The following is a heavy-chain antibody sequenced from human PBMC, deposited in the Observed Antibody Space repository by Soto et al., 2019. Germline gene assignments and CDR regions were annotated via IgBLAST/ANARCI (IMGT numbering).Heavy chain of an antibody. CDR3: ASDRGTYSRSDDY. CDR1: GYSFTTYW. J-gene: IGHJ4*02. CDR2: IDPADSDT. D-gene: IGHD1-26*01. V-gene: IGHV5-10-1*01. Sequence: EVQLVQSGAEVKKPGESLRISCKASGYSFTTYWISWVRQMPGKGLEWMGRIDPADSDTNYSPSFQGHVTISVDKSVTTAYLQWGSLTASDTAMYYCASDRGTYSRSDDYWGQGTLVTVSS.